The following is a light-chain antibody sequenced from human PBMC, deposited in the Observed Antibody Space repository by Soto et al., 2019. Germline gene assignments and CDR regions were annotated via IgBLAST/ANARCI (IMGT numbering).Light chain of an antibody. Sequence: EIVLTQSPGTLSLSPGDRATLSCTASQTVTGNYLAWYQQKPGQAPRLLIYGASSRATGIPDRFSGSGSGTDFTLTISRLEPEDFAVYYCQQYGSSPRTFGQGTKVDIK. CDR1: QTVTGNY. J-gene: IGKJ1*01. CDR2: GAS. CDR3: QQYGSSPRT. V-gene: IGKV3-20*01.